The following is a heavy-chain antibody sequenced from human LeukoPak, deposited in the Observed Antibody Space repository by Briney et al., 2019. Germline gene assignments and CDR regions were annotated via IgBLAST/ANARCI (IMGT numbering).Heavy chain of an antibody. Sequence: SETLSLTCTVSGASISDLGYYWSWIRQRPGEGLEWIGFFDYRGATYYNPSLKSRVTISVDTSKNQFSLRLSSVTAADTAIYYCHSRFLEWLLDYWGQGTLVTVSS. CDR2: FDYRGAT. D-gene: IGHD3-3*01. V-gene: IGHV4-39*01. CDR1: GASISDLGYY. CDR3: HSRFLEWLLDY. J-gene: IGHJ4*02.